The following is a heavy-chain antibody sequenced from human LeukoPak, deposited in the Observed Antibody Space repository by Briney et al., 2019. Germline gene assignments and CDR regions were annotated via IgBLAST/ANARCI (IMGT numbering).Heavy chain of an antibody. V-gene: IGHV3-7*01. CDR2: IKQDGSEK. CDR3: ARESDYYDSQGTVHAFDI. CDR1: GFTFSSYW. Sequence: GGSLRLSCAASGFTFSSYWMSWVRQAPGKGLEWVANIKQDGSEKYYVDSVKGRFTISRDNAKNSLYLQMNSLRAEDTAVYYCARESDYYDSQGTVHAFDIWGQGTMVTVSS. J-gene: IGHJ3*02. D-gene: IGHD3-22*01.